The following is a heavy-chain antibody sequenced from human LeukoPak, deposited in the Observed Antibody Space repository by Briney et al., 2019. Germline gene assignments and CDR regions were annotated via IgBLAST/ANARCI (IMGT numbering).Heavy chain of an antibody. D-gene: IGHD3-3*01. CDR2: IYTSGST. Sequence: KSSQTLSLTCTVSGGSISSGSYYWSWIRQPAGKGLEWIGRIYTSGSTNYNPSLKSRVTISVDTSKNQFSLKLSSVTAADTAVYYCARVNLLLGVVTYFDIWGQGTMVTVS. V-gene: IGHV4-61*02. J-gene: IGHJ3*02. CDR1: GGSISSGSYY. CDR3: ARVNLLLGVVTYFDI.